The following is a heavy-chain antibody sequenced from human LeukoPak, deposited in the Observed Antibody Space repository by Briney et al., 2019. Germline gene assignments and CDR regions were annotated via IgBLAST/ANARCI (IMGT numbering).Heavy chain of an antibody. Sequence: SVKVSCKASGYTFTSYYMHWVRQAPGQGLDWMGGTIPIFGAANYAQKFQGRVTITADESTSTAYMELSSLRSEDTAVYYCASLYYYDSSGYYPVSYYFDYWGQGTLVTVSS. J-gene: IGHJ4*02. V-gene: IGHV1-69*13. D-gene: IGHD3-22*01. CDR2: TIPIFGAA. CDR3: ASLYYYDSSGYYPVSYYFDY. CDR1: GYTFTSYY.